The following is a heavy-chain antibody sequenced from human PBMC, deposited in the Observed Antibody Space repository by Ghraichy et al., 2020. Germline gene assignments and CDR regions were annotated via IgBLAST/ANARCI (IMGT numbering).Heavy chain of an antibody. V-gene: IGHV1-69*02. D-gene: IGHD5-12*01. CDR3: ARASSDSGYDTTY. Sequence: SVKVSCKASGGTFSSYTISWVRQAPGQGLEWMGRIIPILGIANYAQKFQGRVTITADKSTSTAYMELSSLRSEDTAVYYCARASSDSGYDTTYWGQGTLVTVSS. CDR1: GGTFSSYT. J-gene: IGHJ4*02. CDR2: IIPILGIA.